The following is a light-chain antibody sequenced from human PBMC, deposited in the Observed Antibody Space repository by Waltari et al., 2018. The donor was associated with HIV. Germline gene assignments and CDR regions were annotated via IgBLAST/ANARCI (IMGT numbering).Light chain of an antibody. J-gene: IGKJ1*01. CDR3: QKYNNAPHT. CDR1: QDIGDS. Sequence: DVRMTQSPSSLSASVGDRVTITCRATQDIGDSLAWYQQKPGQGPKLLIFRASTLHSGGSSRFSGSGSMTFFTLSITSLQPEDVATYFCQKYNNAPHTFGHGTKVE. CDR2: RAS. V-gene: IGKV1-27*01.